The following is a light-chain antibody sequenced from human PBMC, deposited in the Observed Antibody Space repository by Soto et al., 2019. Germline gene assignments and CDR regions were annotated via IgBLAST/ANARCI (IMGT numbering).Light chain of an antibody. Sequence: DIQMTQSLSTLSASVGDRIALTCRASQSIETWLAWYQQTPGKAPKLLIYKASSLESGVPSRFSGSGSATEFTLTISCLQPEDFATYYCPQYVTYPLTFGGGTKVEIK. V-gene: IGKV1-5*03. CDR3: PQYVTYPLT. CDR1: QSIETW. J-gene: IGKJ4*01. CDR2: KAS.